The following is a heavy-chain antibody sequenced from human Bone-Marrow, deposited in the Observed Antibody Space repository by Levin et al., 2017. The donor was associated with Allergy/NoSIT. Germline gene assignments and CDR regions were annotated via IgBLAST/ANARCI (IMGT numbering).Heavy chain of an antibody. Sequence: PGESLKISCAASGFTYSSHWMSWVRQTPGRGLEWVANINQDESQKFYVDSVKGRFTISRDNAKNSVHLQMNSLRAEDTAVYYCARFWNGYFDYWGQGALVTVSS. CDR2: INQDESQK. J-gene: IGHJ4*02. CDR3: ARFWNGYFDY. V-gene: IGHV3-7*01. CDR1: GFTYSSHW. D-gene: IGHD3-3*01.